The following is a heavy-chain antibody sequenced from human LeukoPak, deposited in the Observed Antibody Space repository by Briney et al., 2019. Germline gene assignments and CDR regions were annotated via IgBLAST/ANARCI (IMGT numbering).Heavy chain of an antibody. J-gene: IGHJ4*02. CDR1: GFTFSSYA. V-gene: IGHV3-23*01. CDR3: ARDTRYYYDSSGYYWH. Sequence: GGSLRHSCAASGFTFSSYAMSWVRQAPGKGLEWVSGISGNGGSTYYADSVKGRFIISRDNSKNTLYLQMNSLRAEDTAVYYCARDTRYYYDSSGYYWHWGQGTLVTVSS. CDR2: ISGNGGST. D-gene: IGHD3-22*01.